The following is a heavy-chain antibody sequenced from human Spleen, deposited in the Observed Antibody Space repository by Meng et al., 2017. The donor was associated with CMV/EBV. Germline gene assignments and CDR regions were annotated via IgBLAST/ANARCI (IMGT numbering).Heavy chain of an antibody. CDR3: ARGSVDFWSGSYYYYGMDV. CDR2: ISSSGSTI. CDR1: GFTFSDYY. Sequence: LSLTCAASGFTFSDYYMSWIRQAPGKGLEWVSYISSSGSTIYYADSVKGRFTISRDNAKNSLYLQMNSLRSDDTAVYYCARGSVDFWSGSYYYYGMDVWGQGTTVTVSS. J-gene: IGHJ6*02. D-gene: IGHD3-3*01. V-gene: IGHV3-11*01.